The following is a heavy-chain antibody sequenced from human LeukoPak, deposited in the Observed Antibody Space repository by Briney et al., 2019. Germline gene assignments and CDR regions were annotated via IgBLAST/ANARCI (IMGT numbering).Heavy chain of an antibody. CDR2: ISGSGGST. V-gene: IGHV3-23*01. Sequence: GGSLRLSCAASGFTFSSYAMSWVRQAPGKGLEWVSAISGSGGSTYYADSVKGRFTISRDNSKSTLYLQMNSPRAEDTAVYYCAKEDYYDSSGYRLNYWGQGTLVTVSS. CDR1: GFTFSSYA. CDR3: AKEDYYDSSGYRLNY. D-gene: IGHD3-22*01. J-gene: IGHJ4*02.